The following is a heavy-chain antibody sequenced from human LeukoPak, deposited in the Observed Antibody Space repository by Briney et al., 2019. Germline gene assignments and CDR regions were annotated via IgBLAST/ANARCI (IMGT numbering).Heavy chain of an antibody. J-gene: IGHJ4*02. CDR2: ISDSGRII. CDR1: GFIFSSFE. D-gene: IGHD3-16*01. V-gene: IGHV3-48*03. CDR3: AGGPQYGGSFAY. Sequence: PGGSLRLSCAASGFIFSSFEMARVRQAPGNGLEWISYISDSGRIIKDADSVKGRLTISRDDTHNTVYLQMNSLRAEDTAIYYCAGGPQYGGSFAYWGQGTLVTVSS.